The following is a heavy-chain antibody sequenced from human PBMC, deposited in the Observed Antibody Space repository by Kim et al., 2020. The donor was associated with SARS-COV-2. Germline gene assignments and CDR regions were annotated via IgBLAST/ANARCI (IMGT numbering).Heavy chain of an antibody. CDR3: ARFSSDYDLQY. J-gene: IGHJ4*02. CDR1: GYSFTTYA. V-gene: IGHV1-3*01. Sequence: ASVKVSCKASGYSFTTYALHWVRQAPGQGLEWMGWIDAGNGNTKYSQKFQDRLTIATDTSASTVFLELGNLHSEEDTAVYYCARFSSDYDLQYWGQGTLVTVSS. D-gene: IGHD5-12*01. CDR2: IDAGNGNT.